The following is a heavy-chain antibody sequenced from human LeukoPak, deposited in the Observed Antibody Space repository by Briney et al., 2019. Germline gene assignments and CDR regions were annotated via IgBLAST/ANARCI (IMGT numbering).Heavy chain of an antibody. CDR3: VKGRRGIQLHLSLDF. V-gene: IGHV3-64D*09. CDR1: GFTFSTYA. J-gene: IGHJ4*02. D-gene: IGHD1-1*01. Sequence: GGSLRLSCSASGFTFSTYAMHWVRQAPGKGLEYVSGISSNGDDTYHADSVKGRFTISRDNSKNTLYLQMSSLRAEDTAVYYCVKGRRGIQLHLSLDFWGQGTLVTVSS. CDR2: ISSNGDDT.